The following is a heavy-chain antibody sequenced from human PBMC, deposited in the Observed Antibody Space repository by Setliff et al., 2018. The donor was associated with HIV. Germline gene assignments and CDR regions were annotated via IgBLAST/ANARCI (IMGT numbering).Heavy chain of an antibody. J-gene: IGHJ4*02. D-gene: IGHD6-13*01. CDR2: IYTTGGT. V-gene: IGHV4-4*07. Sequence: SETLSLTCNISGVSIPTNYWNWIRQPAGKGLEWIGRIYTTGGTNYNPALKSRVTMSIDTSKNQISLKLNSATAADTATYYCARSNPGITAGLLAYWGPGTLVTV. CDR1: GVSIPTNY. CDR3: ARSNPGITAGLLAY.